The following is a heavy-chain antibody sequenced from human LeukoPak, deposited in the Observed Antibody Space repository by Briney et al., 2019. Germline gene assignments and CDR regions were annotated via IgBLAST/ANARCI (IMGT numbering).Heavy chain of an antibody. J-gene: IGHJ1*01. Sequence: GGSLRLSCAASGFSVSNDYMSWVRQAPGKGLEWVSVIYSGGSTFYADSVKGRFTISRDNSKNTLYLQMNSLRAEDTAVYYCASDSYSPEYFQHWGQGTLVTVSS. CDR1: GFSVSNDY. CDR3: ASDSYSPEYFQH. D-gene: IGHD2-15*01. V-gene: IGHV3-66*01. CDR2: IYSGGST.